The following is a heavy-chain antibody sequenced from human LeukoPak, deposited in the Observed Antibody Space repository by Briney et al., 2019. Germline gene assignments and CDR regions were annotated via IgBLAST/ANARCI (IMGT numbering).Heavy chain of an antibody. CDR3: ARWVGGYDSTPYYYYGMDV. CDR2: ISSSSSTI. CDR1: GFTFSSYS. V-gene: IGHV3-48*02. J-gene: IGHJ6*02. Sequence: GGSLRLSCAASGFTFSSYSMNWVRQAPGKGLEWVSYISSSSSTIYYADSVKGRFTISRDNAKNSLYLQMNSLRDEDTAVYYCARWVGGYDSTPYYYYGMDVWGQGTTVTVPS. D-gene: IGHD5-12*01.